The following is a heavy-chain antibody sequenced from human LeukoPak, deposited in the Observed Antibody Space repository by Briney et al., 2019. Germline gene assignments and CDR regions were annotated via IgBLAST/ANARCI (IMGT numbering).Heavy chain of an antibody. Sequence: ASVKVSCKASGYTFTSYDINWVRQATGQGLEWMGWMNPNSGNTGYAQKFQGRVTMTRNTSISTAYMELSSLRAEDTAVYYCAKDRHCSSISCYRGYFDYWGQGTLVTVSS. J-gene: IGHJ4*02. CDR3: AKDRHCSSISCYRGYFDY. D-gene: IGHD2-2*01. V-gene: IGHV1-8*01. CDR2: MNPNSGNT. CDR1: GYTFTSYD.